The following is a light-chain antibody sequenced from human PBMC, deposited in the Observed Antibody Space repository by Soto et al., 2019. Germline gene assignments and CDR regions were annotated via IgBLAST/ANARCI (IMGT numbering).Light chain of an antibody. CDR3: QQYNSYSLT. CDR1: QSISGW. J-gene: IGKJ1*01. Sequence: DIQMTQSPSILSASVGDSVTITCRASQSISGWLAWYQQKPGKAPKLLISKASTLESGVPSRFSGSGSETEFTLTISSLQPDDFATYYCQQYNSYSLTFGQGTKVEI. CDR2: KAS. V-gene: IGKV1-5*03.